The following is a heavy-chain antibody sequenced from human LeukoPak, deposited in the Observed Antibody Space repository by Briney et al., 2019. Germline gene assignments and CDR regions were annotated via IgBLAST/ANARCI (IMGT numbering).Heavy chain of an antibody. Sequence: SETLSLTCTVSGGSISSSSHYWGWIRQPPGKGLEWIESIYSGGRTHYNPSLKSRVTISVDTSKNQFSLRLNSVTAADTAVYYCARPNQYCTGLRCYSGHYWGQGTLVTVSS. CDR1: GGSISSSSHY. J-gene: IGHJ4*02. CDR2: IYSGGRT. D-gene: IGHD2-15*01. V-gene: IGHV4-39*01. CDR3: ARPNQYCTGLRCYSGHY.